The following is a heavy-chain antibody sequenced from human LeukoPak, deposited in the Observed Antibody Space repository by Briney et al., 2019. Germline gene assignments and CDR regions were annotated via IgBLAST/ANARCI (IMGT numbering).Heavy chain of an antibody. CDR3: ARDPYSGSWYIGHYGMDV. CDR1: GYTFTGYY. CDR2: INPNSGGT. J-gene: IGHJ6*02. Sequence: ASVKVSCKASGYTFTGYYMHWVRQAPGQGLEWMGWINPNSGGTNYAQKFQGRVTMTRDTSISTAYMELSRLRSDDTAVYYCARDPYSGSWYIGHYGMDVWGQGTTVTVSS. D-gene: IGHD6-13*01. V-gene: IGHV1-2*02.